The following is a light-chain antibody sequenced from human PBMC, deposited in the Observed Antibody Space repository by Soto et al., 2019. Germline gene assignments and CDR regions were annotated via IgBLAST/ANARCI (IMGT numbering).Light chain of an antibody. Sequence: QSXLTQPXXVXGXXXXXVXXXXXGSSXNIGAGYDVHWYQQLPGTAPKLLIYGNSNRPSGVPDRFSGSKSGTSASLAITGLQAEDEADYYCQSYDSSLRRVFGGGTKVTVL. J-gene: IGLJ2*01. CDR3: QSYDSSLRRV. CDR2: GNS. CDR1: SXNIGAGYD. V-gene: IGLV1-40*01.